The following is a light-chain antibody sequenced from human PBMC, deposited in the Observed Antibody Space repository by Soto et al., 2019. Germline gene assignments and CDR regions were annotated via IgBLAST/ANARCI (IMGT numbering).Light chain of an antibody. CDR3: CSYAGSSTYVV. J-gene: IGLJ2*01. V-gene: IGLV2-23*02. Sequence: QSALTQPASVSGSPGQSITISCTGTSSDVGSYNLVSWYQQHPGKAPKLMIYEVSKRPSGVSNRFSGSRSGSTASLTISGRQAEDEADYYCCSYAGSSTYVVFGGGTQLTVL. CDR2: EVS. CDR1: SSDVGSYNL.